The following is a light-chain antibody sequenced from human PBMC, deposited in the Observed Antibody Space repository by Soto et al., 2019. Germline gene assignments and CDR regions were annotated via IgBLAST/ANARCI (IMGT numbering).Light chain of an antibody. CDR1: SSDVGGYNY. V-gene: IGLV2-14*01. CDR2: DVS. CDR3: ISYTSSSTLVV. Sequence: QSVLTQPASVSGSPGQSITISCTGTSSDVGGYNYVSWYQQHPGKAPKLMIYDVSNRPSGVSNRFSGSKSGNTASLTISGLQGEDEADYYCISYTSSSTLVVFGGGTKLTVL. J-gene: IGLJ2*01.